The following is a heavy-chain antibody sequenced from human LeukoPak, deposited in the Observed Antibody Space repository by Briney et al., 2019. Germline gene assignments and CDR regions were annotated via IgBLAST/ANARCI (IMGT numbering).Heavy chain of an antibody. V-gene: IGHV3-7*01. Sequence: PGGPLRLSCAASGFTFSSYWMSWVRQAPGKGLEWVANIKQDGSEKYYVDSVKGRFTISRDNAKNSLYLQMNSLRAEDTAVYYCAREFYGDYNDAFDIWGQGTMVTVSS. CDR2: IKQDGSEK. CDR1: GFTFSSYW. CDR3: AREFYGDYNDAFDI. J-gene: IGHJ3*02. D-gene: IGHD4-17*01.